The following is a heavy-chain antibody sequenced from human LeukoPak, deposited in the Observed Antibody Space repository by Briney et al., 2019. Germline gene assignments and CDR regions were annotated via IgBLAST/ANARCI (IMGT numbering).Heavy chain of an antibody. CDR2: VSGSGANT. CDR3: AKGPVAGTRWFDP. V-gene: IGHV3-23*01. J-gene: IGHJ5*02. CDR1: GFTFSSYS. D-gene: IGHD2-15*01. Sequence: GSLRLSCAASGFTFSSYSMNWVRQAPGKGLEWVSTVSGSGANTYYADSVKGQFTVSRDNSKNTLYLQLNSLRVEDTAVYYCAKGPVAGTRWFDPWGQGTLVTVSS.